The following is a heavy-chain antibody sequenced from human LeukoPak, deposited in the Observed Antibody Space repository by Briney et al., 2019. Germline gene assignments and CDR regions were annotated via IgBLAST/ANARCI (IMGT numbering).Heavy chain of an antibody. CDR3: ARLVKWFRGSWAYFDY. J-gene: IGHJ4*02. CDR1: GYSFTSYW. CDR2: IYPGDSDT. Sequence: GESLQISCKGSGYSFTSYWIGWVRRMPGKGLEWMGIIYPGDSDTRYSPSFQGQVTISADKSISTAYLQWSSLKASDTAMYYCARLVKWFRGSWAYFDYWGQGTLVTVSS. V-gene: IGHV5-51*01. D-gene: IGHD3-10*01.